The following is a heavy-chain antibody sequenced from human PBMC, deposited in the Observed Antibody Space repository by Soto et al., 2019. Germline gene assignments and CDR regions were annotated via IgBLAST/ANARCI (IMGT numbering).Heavy chain of an antibody. J-gene: IGHJ4*02. CDR3: ARGGSDYYFDY. CDR1: GFTFSSYA. CDR2: INRNGGSK. Sequence: EVQLVESGGGLVQPGGSLRLSCAASGFTFSSYAMHWVRQAPGKGLEYVSTINRNGGSKYYAKSVKGRFTISRDNSKNTLYLQMGSLGAWDMAVYYCARGGSDYYFDYWGQGTLVTVSS. V-gene: IGHV3-64*01. D-gene: IGHD2-21*02.